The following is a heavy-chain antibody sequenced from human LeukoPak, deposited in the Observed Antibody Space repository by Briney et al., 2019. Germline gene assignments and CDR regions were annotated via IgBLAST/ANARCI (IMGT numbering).Heavy chain of an antibody. CDR3: ARDQRTVGYYGMDV. Sequence: ASETLSLTCTVSGGSISGNHWSWVRRPPGKGLEWIGYIYYSGSTNYNPSLKSRVTISVDTSKKQFSLKLRSVTAADTAVYYCARDQRTVGYYGMDVWGRGTTVTVSS. J-gene: IGHJ6*02. CDR1: GGSISGNH. D-gene: IGHD1-26*01. V-gene: IGHV4-59*01. CDR2: IYYSGST.